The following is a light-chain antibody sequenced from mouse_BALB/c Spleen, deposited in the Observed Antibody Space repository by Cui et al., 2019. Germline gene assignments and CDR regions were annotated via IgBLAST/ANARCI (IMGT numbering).Light chain of an antibody. CDR1: SSVSY. J-gene: IGKJ5*01. CDR3: QQWSSYT. CDR2: DTS. V-gene: IGKV4-55*01. Sequence: QIVLTQSPAIMSASPGEKVTMTCSASSSVSYMYWYQQKPGSSPRLLIYDTSNLASGFPVRFSGSGSGTSYSLTISRMEAEDAATYYCQQWSSYTFGAGTKLELK.